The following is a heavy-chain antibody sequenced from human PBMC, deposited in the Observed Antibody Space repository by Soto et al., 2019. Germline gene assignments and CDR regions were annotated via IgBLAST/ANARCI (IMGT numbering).Heavy chain of an antibody. Sequence: GASVKVSCKASGYTFTSYDINWVRQATGQGLEWMGWMNPNSGNTGYAQKFQGRVTMTRNTSISTAYMELSSLRSEDTAVYYCVAGGYCSGGSCQDMDVWGKGTTVTVSS. V-gene: IGHV1-8*01. D-gene: IGHD2-15*01. CDR3: VAGGYCSGGSCQDMDV. CDR1: GYTFTSYD. J-gene: IGHJ6*04. CDR2: MNPNSGNT.